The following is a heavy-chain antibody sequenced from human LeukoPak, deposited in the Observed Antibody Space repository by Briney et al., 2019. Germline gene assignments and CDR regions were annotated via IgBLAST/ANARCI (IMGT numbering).Heavy chain of an antibody. V-gene: IGHV4-34*01. D-gene: IGHD5-18*01. CDR1: GRSFSGYY. CDR2: INHSGST. Sequence: PSETLSLTCAVYGRSFSGYYWSWIRQPPGKGLEWIGEINHSGSTNYNPSLKSRVTISVDTSKNQFSLKLSSVTAADTAVYYCASWIQLWLRGGYMDVWGKGTTVPVSS. CDR3: ASWIQLWLRGGYMDV. J-gene: IGHJ6*03.